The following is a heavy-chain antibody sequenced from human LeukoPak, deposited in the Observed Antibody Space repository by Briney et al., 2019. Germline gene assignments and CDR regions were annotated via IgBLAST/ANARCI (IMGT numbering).Heavy chain of an antibody. D-gene: IGHD3-22*01. V-gene: IGHV4-34*01. CDR1: GGSFSGYY. Sequence: SETLSLTCAVYGGSFSGYYWSWIRQPPGKGLEWIGEINHSGSTNYNPSLKSRVTISVDTSKNQFSLKLSSVTAADTAAYYCASSSPADSSGYFHYWGQGTLVTVS. J-gene: IGHJ4*02. CDR3: ASSSPADSSGYFHY. CDR2: INHSGST.